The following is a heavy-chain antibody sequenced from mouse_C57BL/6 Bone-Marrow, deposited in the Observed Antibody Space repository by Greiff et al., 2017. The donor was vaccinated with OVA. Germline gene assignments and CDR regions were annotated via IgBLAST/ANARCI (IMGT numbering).Heavy chain of an antibody. Sequence: SGAELVRPGASVTLSRKASGYTFTDYEMHWVKQTPVHGLEWIGAIDPETGGTAYNQKFKGKAILTADKSSSTAYMELRSLTSEDSAVYYCTRSYSNYGDFDYWGQGTTLTVSS. CDR3: TRSYSNYGDFDY. J-gene: IGHJ2*01. CDR1: GYTFTDYE. CDR2: IDPETGGT. V-gene: IGHV1-15*01. D-gene: IGHD2-5*01.